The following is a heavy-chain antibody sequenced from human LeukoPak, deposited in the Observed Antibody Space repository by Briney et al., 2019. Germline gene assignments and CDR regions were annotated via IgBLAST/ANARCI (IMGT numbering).Heavy chain of an antibody. CDR1: GYSISSGYY. CDR2: IWHSGIT. CDR3: ARVAVGATRGYFDY. Sequence: PSETLSLTCTVSGYSISSGYYWGWIRQPPGKGLEWIGNIWHSGITYYNPSLKSRVTISVDTSKNQFSLRLSSVTAADTAVYYCARVAVGATRGYFDYWGQGTLVTVSS. D-gene: IGHD1-26*01. V-gene: IGHV4-38-2*02. J-gene: IGHJ4*02.